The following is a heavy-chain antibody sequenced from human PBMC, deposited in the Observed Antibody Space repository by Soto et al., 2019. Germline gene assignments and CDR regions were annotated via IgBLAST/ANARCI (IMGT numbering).Heavy chain of an antibody. CDR2: IRSKAYGGTT. Sequence: GGSLRLSCTASGFTFGDYAMSWFRQAPGKGLEWVGFIRSKAYGGTTEYAASVKGRFTISRDDSKSIAYLQMNSLKTEDTAVYYCTRERSYYDFWSGYPDYYYYGMDVWGQGTTVTVSS. CDR1: GFTFGDYA. J-gene: IGHJ6*02. CDR3: TRERSYYDFWSGYPDYYYYGMDV. D-gene: IGHD3-3*01. V-gene: IGHV3-49*03.